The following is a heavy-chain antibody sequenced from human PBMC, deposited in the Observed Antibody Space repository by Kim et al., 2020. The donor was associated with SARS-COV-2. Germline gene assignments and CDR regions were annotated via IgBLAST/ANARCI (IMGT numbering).Heavy chain of an antibody. CDR2: ISGSGGST. CDR3: AKDPFYDCWSGYSFDY. J-gene: IGHJ4*02. Sequence: GGSLRLSCAASGFTFSNYAVSWVRQTPGKGLEWVSTISGSGGSTYYADSVKGRFTISRDNSKNTLYLQMSSLRAEDTAVYFCAKDPFYDCWSGYSFDYWGQGTLVTVSS. V-gene: IGHV3-23*01. D-gene: IGHD3-3*01. CDR1: GFTFSNYA.